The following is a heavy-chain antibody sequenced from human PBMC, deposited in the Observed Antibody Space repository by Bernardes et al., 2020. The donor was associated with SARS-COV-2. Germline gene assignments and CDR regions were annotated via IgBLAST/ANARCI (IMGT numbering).Heavy chain of an antibody. J-gene: IGHJ4*02. D-gene: IGHD4-17*01. CDR1: GFTFSSYA. CDR3: AREMYYGDYFDY. V-gene: IGHV3-30-3*01. Sequence: WGSLRLCCASSGFTFSSYAMHWVRQAPGKGLEWVAVISYDGSNKYYADSVKGRFTISRDNSKNTLYLQMNSLRAEDTAVYYCAREMYYGDYFDYWGQGTLVTVSS. CDR2: ISYDGSNK.